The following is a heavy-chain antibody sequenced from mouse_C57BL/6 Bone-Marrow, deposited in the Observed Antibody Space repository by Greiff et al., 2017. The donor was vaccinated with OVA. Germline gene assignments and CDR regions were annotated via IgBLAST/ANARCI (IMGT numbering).Heavy chain of an antibody. Sequence: EVKLVESGGGLVKPGGSLKLSCAASGFTFSSYAMSWVRQTPEKRLEWVATISDGGSYTYYPDNVKGRFTISRDNAKNNLYLQMSHLKSEDTAMYYCARGGAITRRFFAYWGQGTLVTVSA. CDR1: GFTFSSYA. V-gene: IGHV5-4*03. CDR3: ARGGAITRRFFAY. CDR2: ISDGGSYT. J-gene: IGHJ3*01.